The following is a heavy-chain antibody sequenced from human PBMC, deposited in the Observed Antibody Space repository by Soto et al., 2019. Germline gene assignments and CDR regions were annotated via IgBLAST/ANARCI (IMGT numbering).Heavy chain of an antibody. V-gene: IGHV1-18*01. Sequence: EASVKVSCKASGYTFTKYAISWMRQAPGQGLEWMGWISLYNGNSNYAQKVQGRVTMTTETSTSTAYMELRGLRSDDTAVYYCARDHPPDYWGQGTLVTVSS. CDR1: GYTFTKYA. J-gene: IGHJ4*02. CDR3: ARDHPPDY. CDR2: ISLYNGNS.